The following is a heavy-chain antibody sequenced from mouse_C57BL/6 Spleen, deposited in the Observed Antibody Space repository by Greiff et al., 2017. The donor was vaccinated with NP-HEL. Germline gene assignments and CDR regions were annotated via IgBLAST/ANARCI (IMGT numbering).Heavy chain of an antibody. V-gene: IGHV5-16*01. CDR3: ARDRSIYYGNYGYAMDY. J-gene: IGHJ4*01. CDR1: GFTFSDYY. D-gene: IGHD2-1*01. Sequence: EVKVVESEGGLVQPGSSMKLSCTASGFTFSDYYMAWVRQVPEKGLDWVANINYDGSSTYYLDSLQSRFIISRDNAKNILYLQMSSLKSEDTATYNWARDRSIYYGNYGYAMDYWGQGTSVTVSS. CDR2: INYDGSST.